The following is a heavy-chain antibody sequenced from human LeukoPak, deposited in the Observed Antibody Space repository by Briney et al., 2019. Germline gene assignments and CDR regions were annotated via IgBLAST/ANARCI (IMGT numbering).Heavy chain of an antibody. J-gene: IGHJ4*02. CDR2: IYYTGTT. Sequence: PSETLSLTCTVSGGSISTYYWSWIRQPPGKGLEWIAYIYYTGTTTCNPSPKGRVTISIDTSRNQFSLNLNSVTAADTAVYYCARGRGDSRGTSFDYWGQGTLVTVSS. CDR3: ARGRGDSRGTSFDY. V-gene: IGHV4-59*01. D-gene: IGHD3-22*01. CDR1: GGSISTYY.